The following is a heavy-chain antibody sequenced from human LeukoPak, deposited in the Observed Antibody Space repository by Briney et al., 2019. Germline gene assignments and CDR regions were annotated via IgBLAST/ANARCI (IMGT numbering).Heavy chain of an antibody. J-gene: IGHJ4*02. CDR1: GGSFSGYY. Sequence: WETLSLTCAVSGGSFSGYYWSWIRQPPGKGLEWIGEINHSGSTNYNPSLKSRVTISVDTSKNQFSLKLSSVTAADTAVYYCARGLGEREVDYWGQGTLVTVSS. D-gene: IGHD3-16*01. V-gene: IGHV4-34*01. CDR2: INHSGST. CDR3: ARGLGEREVDY.